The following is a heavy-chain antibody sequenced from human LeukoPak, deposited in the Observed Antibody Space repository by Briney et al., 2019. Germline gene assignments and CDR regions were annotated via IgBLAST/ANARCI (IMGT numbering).Heavy chain of an antibody. CDR2: IYYSGST. V-gene: IGHV4-59*01. J-gene: IGHJ4*02. CDR1: GGSISSYY. Sequence: PSETLSLTCTVSGGSISSYYWSRIRQPPGKGLEWIGYIYYSGSTNYNPSLKSRVTISVDTSKNQFSLKLSSVTAADTAVYYCARDPEGGNSPFDYWGQGTLVTVSS. D-gene: IGHD4-23*01. CDR3: ARDPEGGNSPFDY.